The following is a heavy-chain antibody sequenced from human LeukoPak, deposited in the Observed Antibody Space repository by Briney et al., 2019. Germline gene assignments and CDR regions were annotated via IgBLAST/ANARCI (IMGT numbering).Heavy chain of an antibody. CDR2: INHSGST. V-gene: IGHV4-34*01. CDR1: GGSFSGYY. D-gene: IGHD3-3*01. J-gene: IGHJ4*02. CDR3: ARGRNFWSGYLSAGREYYFDY. Sequence: AETLSLTCAVYGGSFSGYYWSWIRQPPGKGLEWIGGINHSGSTNYNPSLKSRVTISVDTSKNQFSLKLSSVTDADTAVYYCARGRNFWSGYLSAGREYYFDYWGQGTLVTVSS.